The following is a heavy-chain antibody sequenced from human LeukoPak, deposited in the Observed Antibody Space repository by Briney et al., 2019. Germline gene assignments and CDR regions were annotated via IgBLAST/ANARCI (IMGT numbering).Heavy chain of an antibody. Sequence: GGSLRLSCAASGFTFSSYAMSWVRQAPGKGLEWVSAISGSGGSTYYADSVKGRFTISRDNSKNTLYLQMNSLRAEDTAVYYCAKEIVVGPAAIGHDAFDIWGQGTMVTVSS. J-gene: IGHJ3*02. D-gene: IGHD2-2*01. CDR3: AKEIVVGPAAIGHDAFDI. CDR1: GFTFSSYA. V-gene: IGHV3-23*01. CDR2: ISGSGGST.